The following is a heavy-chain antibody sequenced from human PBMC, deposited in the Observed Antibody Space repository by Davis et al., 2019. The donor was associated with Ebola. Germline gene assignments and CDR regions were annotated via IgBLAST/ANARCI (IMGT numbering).Heavy chain of an antibody. CDR2: ISGFNTNT. CDR3: ARAPNYDVLTGTSSYYFDY. CDR1: GYTFTSYG. J-gene: IGHJ4*02. D-gene: IGHD3-9*01. Sequence: ASVKVSCKSSGYTFTSYGLVWVRQAPGLGLEWMGWISGFNTNTNFAQKFQGRVTVSKDTSTNTAYMDLRSLTSDDTAIYYCARAPNYDVLTGTSSYYFDYWGQGTPVTVSS. V-gene: IGHV1-18*04.